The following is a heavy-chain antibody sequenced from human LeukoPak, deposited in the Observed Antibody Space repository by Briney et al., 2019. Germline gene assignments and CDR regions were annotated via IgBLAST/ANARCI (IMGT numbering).Heavy chain of an antibody. V-gene: IGHV3-74*01. CDR2: INSDGSNT. D-gene: IGHD3-10*01. Sequence: PGGSLRLSCAASGFTFSTYWMHWVRQAPGKGLVWVSRINSDGSNTNYADSVKGRFTISRDNAKNTLYLQMNSLRAEDTAVYYCARPRGSGSGSYYYFWGQGTLVTVSS. CDR3: ARPRGSGSGSYYYF. CDR1: GFTFSTYW. J-gene: IGHJ4*02.